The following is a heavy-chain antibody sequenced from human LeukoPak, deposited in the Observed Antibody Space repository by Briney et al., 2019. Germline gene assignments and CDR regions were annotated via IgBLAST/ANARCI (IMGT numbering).Heavy chain of an antibody. V-gene: IGHV1-18*01. CDR1: GYTFTSYG. CDR3: ARGPTLDDQRITMVRGAKPPKQYYFDY. Sequence: EASVKVSCKASGYTFTSYGISWVRQAPGQGLEWMGWISAYNGNTNYAQKLQGRVTMTTDTSTSTAYMELRSLRSDDTAVYYCARGPTLDDQRITMVRGAKPPKQYYFDYWGQGTLVTVSS. J-gene: IGHJ4*02. CDR2: ISAYNGNT. D-gene: IGHD3-10*01.